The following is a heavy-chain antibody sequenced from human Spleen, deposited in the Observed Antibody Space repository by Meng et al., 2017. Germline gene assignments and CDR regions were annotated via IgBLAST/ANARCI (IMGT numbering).Heavy chain of an antibody. CDR1: GFTFSSYA. Sequence: GGSLRLSCAASGFTFSSYAMHWVRQAPGKGLEWVAVISYDGSNKYYADSVKGRFTISRDNSKNTLYLQMNSLSAEDMALYYCAKARVYDYGPGYFDYWGQGTLVTVSS. V-gene: IGHV3-30*01. D-gene: IGHD3-16*01. J-gene: IGHJ4*02. CDR2: ISYDGSNK. CDR3: AKARVYDYGPGYFDY.